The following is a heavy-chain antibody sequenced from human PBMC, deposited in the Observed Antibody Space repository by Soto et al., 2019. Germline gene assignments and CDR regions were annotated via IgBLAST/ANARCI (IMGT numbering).Heavy chain of an antibody. CDR2: IYYSGST. D-gene: IGHD1-26*01. J-gene: IGHJ4*02. CDR3: ARQYSGSSDFDY. V-gene: IGHV4-39*01. CDR1: GGSISSSSYY. Sequence: PSETLSLTCTVSGGSISSSSYYWGCFRQPPGKGLEWIGSIYYSGSTYYNPSLKSRVTISVDTSKNQFSLKLSSVTAADTAVYYCARQYSGSSDFDYWGQGTLVTVSS.